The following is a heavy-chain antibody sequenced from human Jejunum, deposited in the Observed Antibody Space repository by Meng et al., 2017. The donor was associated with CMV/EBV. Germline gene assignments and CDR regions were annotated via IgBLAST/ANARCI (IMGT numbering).Heavy chain of an antibody. CDR1: GDSVSRNSGA. J-gene: IGHJ5*01. CDR2: TYYRSTWYS. D-gene: IGHD2-21*01. Sequence: GDSVSRNSGAWNWIRQSPSRGLEWLGKTYYRSTWYSEYAVSVRSRITINADTSKNQFSLQLNSVTPEDAAVYYCARSYAYAFDSWGQGTLVTVSS. V-gene: IGHV6-1*01. CDR3: ARSYAYAFDS.